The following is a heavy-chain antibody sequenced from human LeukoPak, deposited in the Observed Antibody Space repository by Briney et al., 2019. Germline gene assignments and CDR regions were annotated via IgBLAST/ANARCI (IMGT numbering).Heavy chain of an antibody. CDR2: INHSGST. CDR3: ARVAVAAREYFDY. D-gene: IGHD6-19*01. Sequence: SETLSLTCAVYGGSFSGYYWTWIRQSPGKGLEWIGEINHSGSTNYNPSLKSRVTISVDTSKNQFSLKLSSVTAADTAVYYCARVAVAAREYFDYWGQGTLVTVSS. V-gene: IGHV4-34*01. J-gene: IGHJ4*02. CDR1: GGSFSGYY.